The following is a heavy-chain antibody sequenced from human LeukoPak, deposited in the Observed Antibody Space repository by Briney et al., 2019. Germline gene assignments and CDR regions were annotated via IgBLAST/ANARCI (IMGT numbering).Heavy chain of an antibody. CDR1: GFTLSSYD. J-gene: IGHJ4*02. V-gene: IGHV3-23*01. CDR3: AKEYSGYDFDY. Sequence: GGSLRLSCAASGFTLSSYDMSWVRQAPGKGLEWVAATSGSGVNSYYADSVRGRFTISRDNSQNTLYLQMDSLRAEDTALYYCAKEYSGYDFDYWGQGTLVTVSS. D-gene: IGHD5-12*01. CDR2: TSGSGVNS.